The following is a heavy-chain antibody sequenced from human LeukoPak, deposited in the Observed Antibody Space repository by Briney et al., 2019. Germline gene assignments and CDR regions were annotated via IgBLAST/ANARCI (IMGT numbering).Heavy chain of an antibody. D-gene: IGHD3-22*01. CDR3: ARDLAMGDSSGYYEPTGY. Sequence: GGSLRLSCAASGFTFSSYSMNWVGQAPGKGLEWVSSISSSSSYRYYADSVKGRFTISRDNAKNSLYLQMNSLRAEDTAVYYCARDLAMGDSSGYYEPTGYWGQGTLVTVSS. CDR1: GFTFSSYS. V-gene: IGHV3-21*01. CDR2: ISSSSSYR. J-gene: IGHJ4*02.